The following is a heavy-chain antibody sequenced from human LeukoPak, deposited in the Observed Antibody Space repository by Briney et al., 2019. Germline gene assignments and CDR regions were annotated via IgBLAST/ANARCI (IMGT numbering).Heavy chain of an antibody. CDR3: ARVAIAAAQGRGSFNWFDP. V-gene: IGHV3-74*01. J-gene: IGHJ5*02. D-gene: IGHD6-13*01. CDR2: INSDGSST. CDR1: GFTFRNYG. Sequence: PGRSLRLSCAASGFTFRNYGMHWVRQAPGEGLVWVSRINSDGSSTSYADSVKGRFTISRDNAKNTLYLQMNSLRAVDTAVYYCARVAIAAAQGRGSFNWFDPWGHGTLVTVSS.